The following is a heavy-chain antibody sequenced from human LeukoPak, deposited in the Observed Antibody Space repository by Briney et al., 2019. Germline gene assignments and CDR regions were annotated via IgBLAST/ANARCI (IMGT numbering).Heavy chain of an antibody. CDR2: IYYSGST. J-gene: IGHJ3*02. CDR1: GGSISSYY. V-gene: IGHV4-59*01. D-gene: IGHD3-22*01. Sequence: SETLSPTCTVSGGSISSYYWSWIRQPPGKGLEWIGYIYYSGSTNYNPSLKSRVTISVDTSKNQFSLKLSSVTAADTAVYYCARLTYYYDSSGYYYGNAFDIWGQGTMVTVSS. CDR3: ARLTYYYDSSGYYYGNAFDI.